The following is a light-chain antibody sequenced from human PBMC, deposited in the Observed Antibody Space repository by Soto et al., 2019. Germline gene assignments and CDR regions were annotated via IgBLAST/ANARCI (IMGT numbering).Light chain of an antibody. CDR1: RSNIGSNY. V-gene: IGLV1-47*01. CDR3: TSWDDSLYHVV. Sequence: QSVLTQPPSASGTPGQRVTFSCSGGRSNIGSNYVFWYQQFPGTAPKLLIYRNNQRPSGVPDRFSGSKSGTSASLAISGLQSEDDADYYCTSWDDSLYHVVFGGGTKVTVL. J-gene: IGLJ2*01. CDR2: RNN.